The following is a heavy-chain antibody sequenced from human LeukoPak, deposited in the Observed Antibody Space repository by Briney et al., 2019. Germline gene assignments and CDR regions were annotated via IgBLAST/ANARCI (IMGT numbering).Heavy chain of an antibody. Sequence: GGSLRLSCAASGFTFSGYWMHWVRQAPGKGLEWVSAISGSGGSTYYADSVKGRFTISRDNSKNTLYLQMNSLRAEDTAVYYCARDVLNQRVATIYGSLDAFDIWGQGTMVTVSS. CDR3: ARDVLNQRVATIYGSLDAFDI. V-gene: IGHV3-23*01. CDR2: ISGSGGST. D-gene: IGHD5-12*01. CDR1: GFTFSGYW. J-gene: IGHJ3*02.